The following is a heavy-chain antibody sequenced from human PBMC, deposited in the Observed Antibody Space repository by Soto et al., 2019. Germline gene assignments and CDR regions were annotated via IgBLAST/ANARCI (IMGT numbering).Heavy chain of an antibody. CDR3: ARGPSGDKVDF. V-gene: IGHV4-30-4*01. CDR2: IYDGGST. CDR1: GGSITNINNY. Sequence: QVQLQESGPGLVKPSQTLSLTCTVSGGSITNINNYWSWIRQPPDTGLEWIRHIYDGGSTYSNPSLESRVTISLDTSNNQFFLKLTSVSAADTAVYYCARGPSGDKVDFGGQGTLVTVSS. D-gene: IGHD7-27*01. J-gene: IGHJ4*02.